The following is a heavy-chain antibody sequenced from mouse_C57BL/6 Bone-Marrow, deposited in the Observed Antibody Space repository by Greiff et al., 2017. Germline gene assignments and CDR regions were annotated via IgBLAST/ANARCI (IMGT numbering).Heavy chain of an antibody. CDR3: ARFYCGSNYGFAY. V-gene: IGHV1-55*01. D-gene: IGHD1-1*01. Sequence: QVQLQQPGAELVKPGASVKMSCKASGYTFTSYWITWVKQRPGQGLEWIGDIYPGSGSTNYNEKFKSKATLTVDTSSSTAYMQLSSLTSEDSAVYYCARFYCGSNYGFAYWGQGTLVTVSA. CDR2: IYPGSGST. CDR1: GYTFTSYW. J-gene: IGHJ3*01.